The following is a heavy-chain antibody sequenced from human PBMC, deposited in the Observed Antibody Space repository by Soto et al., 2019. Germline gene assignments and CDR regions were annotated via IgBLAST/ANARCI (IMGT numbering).Heavy chain of an antibody. Sequence: SETLSLTCTVSGGSISSGGYYWSWIRQHPGKGLEWIGYIYYSGSTYYNPSLKSRVTISVDTSKNQFSLKLSSVTAADTAVYYCARDHNPRYCSGGSCYGYYYYGMDVWGQGPTLTVSS. V-gene: IGHV4-31*03. CDR2: IYYSGST. CDR1: GGSISSGGYY. J-gene: IGHJ6*02. D-gene: IGHD2-15*01. CDR3: ARDHNPRYCSGGSCYGYYYYGMDV.